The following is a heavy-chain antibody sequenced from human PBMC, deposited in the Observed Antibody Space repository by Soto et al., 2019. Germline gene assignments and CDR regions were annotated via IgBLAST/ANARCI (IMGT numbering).Heavy chain of an antibody. CDR2: IYYSGST. Sequence: SETLSLTCTVSGGSISSGGYYWSWIRQHPGKGLEWIGYIYYSGSTNYNPSLKSRVTISVDTSKNQFSLKLSSVTAADTAVYYCARAERWLQFPYGMDVWGQGTTVTVSS. CDR3: ARAERWLQFPYGMDV. V-gene: IGHV4-31*03. J-gene: IGHJ6*02. CDR1: GGSISSGGYY. D-gene: IGHD5-12*01.